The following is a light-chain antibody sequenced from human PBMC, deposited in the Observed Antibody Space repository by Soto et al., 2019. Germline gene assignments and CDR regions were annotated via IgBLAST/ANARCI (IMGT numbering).Light chain of an antibody. CDR2: GIS. CDR1: QSVNSN. Sequence: MVLTQSPAVRSASPGGGGTRSCSASQSVNSNYLAWYQQHPGQPPRLLISGISTRATGIPARFSGSGSGTEFSLTISSLQSEDFAVYYCQKYSKWPITFGQGKRLEIK. J-gene: IGKJ5*01. V-gene: IGKV3-15*01. CDR3: QKYSKWPIT.